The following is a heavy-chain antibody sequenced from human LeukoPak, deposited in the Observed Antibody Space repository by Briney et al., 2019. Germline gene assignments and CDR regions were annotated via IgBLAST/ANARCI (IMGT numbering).Heavy chain of an antibody. CDR1: GFTFSSYS. J-gene: IGHJ4*02. CDR2: ISGSGGST. D-gene: IGHD2-15*01. V-gene: IGHV3-23*01. CDR3: AKFRSSWSPDIVIPL. Sequence: GGSLRLSCAASGFTFSSYSMNWVRQAPGKGLEWVSAISGSGGSTYYADSVKGRFTISRDNSKNTLYLQMNSLRAEDTAVYYCAKFRSSWSPDIVIPLWGQGTLVTVSS.